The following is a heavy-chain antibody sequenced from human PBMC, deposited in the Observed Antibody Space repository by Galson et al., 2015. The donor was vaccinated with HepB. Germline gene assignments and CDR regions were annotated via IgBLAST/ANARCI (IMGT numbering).Heavy chain of an antibody. Sequence: ETLSLTCAVYGGSFSGYYWSWIRQPPGKGLEWIGEINHSGSTNYNPSLKSRVTISVDTSKNQFSLKLSSVTAADTAVYYCARSKTGITGTFIDYWGQGTLVTVSS. D-gene: IGHD1-20*01. J-gene: IGHJ4*02. CDR3: ARSKTGITGTFIDY. CDR1: GGSFSGYY. CDR2: INHSGST. V-gene: IGHV4-34*01.